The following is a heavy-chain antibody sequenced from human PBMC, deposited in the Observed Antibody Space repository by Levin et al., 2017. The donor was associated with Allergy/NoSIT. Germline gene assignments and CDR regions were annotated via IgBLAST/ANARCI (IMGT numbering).Heavy chain of an antibody. CDR2: ISYDGSRK. CDR1: GFTFSTFA. V-gene: IGHV3-30-3*01. J-gene: IGHJ4*02. CDR3: AKDKRVLTTVTMGEVFDY. D-gene: IGHD4-17*01. Sequence: GGSLRLSCAASGFTFSTFAMHWVRQAPGKGLEWVAAISYDGSRKFYADSVKGRFTFSRDNSKNTLYLQMNSLRPEDTATYYCAKDKRVLTTVTMGEVFDYWGQGTLVTVSS.